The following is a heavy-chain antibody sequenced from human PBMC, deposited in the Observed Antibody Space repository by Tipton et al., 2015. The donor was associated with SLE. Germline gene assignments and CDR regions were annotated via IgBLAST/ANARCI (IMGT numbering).Heavy chain of an antibody. V-gene: IGHV1-18*01. J-gene: IGHJ4*02. D-gene: IGHD3-9*01. CDR1: GYTFTSYG. Sequence: QSGAEVKKPGASVKVSCKASGYTFTSYGISWVRQAPGQGLEWMGWINPYNGDTNYAQKLQGRVTITTDESTSTAYMELSSLRSEDTAVYYCARAEDLTGYYLYWGQGTLVTVSS. CDR2: INPYNGDT. CDR3: ARAEDLTGYYLY.